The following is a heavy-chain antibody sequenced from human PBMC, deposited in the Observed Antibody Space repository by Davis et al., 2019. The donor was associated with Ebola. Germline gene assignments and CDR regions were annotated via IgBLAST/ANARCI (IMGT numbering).Heavy chain of an antibody. D-gene: IGHD6-19*01. V-gene: IGHV3-23*01. Sequence: GGSLRLSCAASGFIFSSYVMSWIRRAPGKGLEWVSALVLSADTYYADSMKGRFTISRDNSKNTLHLQMNSLRVEDTAIYYCAKDNSNVWFDVWGQGTTVTVSS. CDR2: LVLSADT. CDR3: AKDNSNVWFDV. CDR1: GFIFSSYV. J-gene: IGHJ3*01.